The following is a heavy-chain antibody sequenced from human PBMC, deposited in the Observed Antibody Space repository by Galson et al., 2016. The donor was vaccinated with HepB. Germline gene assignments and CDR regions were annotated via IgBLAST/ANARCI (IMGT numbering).Heavy chain of an antibody. Sequence: SVKVSCKASGYTLTSYGISWVRQAPGQGLEWMGWISGSNGNTNYGQTVQGRVTMTTDTSTTTAHMELRSLRSDDTAVYYCARTASAYYYDRSSSRWEAFDMWGQGTMVTVSS. CDR1: GYTLTSYG. D-gene: IGHD3-22*01. CDR3: ARTASAYYYDRSSSRWEAFDM. J-gene: IGHJ3*02. V-gene: IGHV1-18*01. CDR2: ISGSNGNT.